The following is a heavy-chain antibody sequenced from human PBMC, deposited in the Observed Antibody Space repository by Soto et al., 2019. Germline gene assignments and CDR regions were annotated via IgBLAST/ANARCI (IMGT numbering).Heavy chain of an antibody. CDR2: IYPGDSDT. V-gene: IGHV5-51*01. D-gene: IGHD3-22*01. CDR1: GYSFTSYW. CDR3: ARRRRGDYDSSGYYYIDY. J-gene: IGHJ4*02. Sequence: PGESLKISCNGSGYSFTSYWIGWVRQMPGKGLEWMGIIYPGDSDTRYSPSFQGQVTISADKSISTAYLQWSSLKASDTAMYYCARRRRGDYDSSGYYYIDYWGQGTLVTVSS.